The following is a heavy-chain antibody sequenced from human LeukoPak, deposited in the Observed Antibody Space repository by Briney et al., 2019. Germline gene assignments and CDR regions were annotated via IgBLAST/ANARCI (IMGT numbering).Heavy chain of an antibody. CDR3: ARDYFTSYYYYGMDV. J-gene: IGHJ6*02. V-gene: IGHV4-59*01. CDR1: GGSISSYY. CDR2: INYSGST. D-gene: IGHD2/OR15-2a*01. Sequence: PSETLSLTCTVSGGSISSYYLNWIRQPPGKGLEWIGSINYSGSTNYNPSLKSRVTISIDTSKNQFSLKLSSVTAADTAVYYCARDYFTSYYYYGMDVWAKGPRSPSP.